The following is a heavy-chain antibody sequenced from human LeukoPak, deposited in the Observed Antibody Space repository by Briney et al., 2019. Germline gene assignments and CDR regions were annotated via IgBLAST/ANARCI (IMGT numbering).Heavy chain of an antibody. V-gene: IGHV4-39*07. D-gene: IGHD2-15*01. CDR3: ARRTGSRARRYCSGGSCPNGGWFDP. CDR1: GGSISVNSYY. J-gene: IGHJ5*02. CDR2: VYYSGRT. Sequence: PSETLSLTCTVSGGSISVNSYYCAWIRQAPGRGLEWIGSVYYSGRTEYNPSLKSRVTISVDTSKNQFSLKLSSVTAADTAVYYCARRTGSRARRYCSGGSCPNGGWFDPWGQGTLVTASS.